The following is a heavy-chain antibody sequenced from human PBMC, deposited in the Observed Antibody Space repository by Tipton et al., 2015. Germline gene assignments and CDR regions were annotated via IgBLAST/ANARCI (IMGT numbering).Heavy chain of an antibody. J-gene: IGHJ3*02. V-gene: IGHV3-49*04. CDR1: DFTFSTYS. D-gene: IGHD1-26*01. CDR2: ISSKSYSGTA. CDR3: TRAEYTGSYYGFDI. Sequence: SLRLSCAASDFTFSTYSMHWVRQAPGKGLEWVGFISSKSYSGTAEYAASAKGRFTISRDDSKSVTYLEMNSLTTEDTALYFCTRAEYTGSYYGFDIWGQGTMVSVSS.